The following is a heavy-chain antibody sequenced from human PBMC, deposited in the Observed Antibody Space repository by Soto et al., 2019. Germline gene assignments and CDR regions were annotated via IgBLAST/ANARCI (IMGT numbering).Heavy chain of an antibody. CDR2: ISSSSSYI. CDR3: ARDRYDILTGISDY. D-gene: IGHD3-9*01. V-gene: IGHV3-21*01. Sequence: GGSLRLSCAASGFTFSSYSMNWVRQAPGKGLEWVSSISSSSSYIYYADSVKGRFTISRDNAKNSLYLQMNSLRAEDTAVYYCARDRYDILTGISDYWGQGSLVTVSS. CDR1: GFTFSSYS. J-gene: IGHJ4*02.